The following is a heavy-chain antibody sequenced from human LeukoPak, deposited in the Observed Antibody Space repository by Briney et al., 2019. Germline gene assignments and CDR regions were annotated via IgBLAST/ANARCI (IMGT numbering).Heavy chain of an antibody. V-gene: IGHV1-18*01. CDR3: ARGAKYDFWSGAYYYYMDV. CDR1: GYTFTSYG. CDR2: ISAYNGNT. J-gene: IGHJ6*03. Sequence: ASVTVSCKASGYTFTSYGISWVRQAPGQGLEWMGWISAYNGNTNYAQKLQGRVTMTTDTSTSTAYMELRSLRSDDTAVYYCARGAKYDFWSGAYYYYMDVWGKGTTVTVPS. D-gene: IGHD3-3*01.